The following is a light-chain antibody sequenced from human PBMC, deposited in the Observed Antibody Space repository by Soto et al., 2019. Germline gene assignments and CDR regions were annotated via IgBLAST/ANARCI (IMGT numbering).Light chain of an antibody. Sequence: ELVLTQSPATLSLSPGERDTLSCRASQSVSRYLAWYQQKPGQAPRLLIYDASNRAPGIPARFSGSGSGTDFTLTISSLEPEDFAVYYCQQRSNWPPWTFGQGTKVDIK. CDR2: DAS. V-gene: IGKV3-11*01. J-gene: IGKJ1*01. CDR3: QQRSNWPPWT. CDR1: QSVSRY.